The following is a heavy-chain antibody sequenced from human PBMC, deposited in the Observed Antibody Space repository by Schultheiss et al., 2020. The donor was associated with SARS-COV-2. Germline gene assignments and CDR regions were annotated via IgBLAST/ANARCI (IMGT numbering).Heavy chain of an antibody. D-gene: IGHD1-26*01. J-gene: IGHJ4*02. Sequence: SETLSLTCTVSGGSISSYYWSWIRQPPGKGLEWIGYIYYSGSTNYNPSLKSRVTISVDTSKNQFSLKLSSVTAADTAVYYCARGLISGSYLYYFDYWGQGTLVTVSS. CDR1: GGSISSYY. V-gene: IGHV4-59*12. CDR3: ARGLISGSYLYYFDY. CDR2: IYYSGST.